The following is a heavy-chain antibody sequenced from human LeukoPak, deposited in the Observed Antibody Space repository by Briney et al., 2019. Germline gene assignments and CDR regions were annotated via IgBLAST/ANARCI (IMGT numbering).Heavy chain of an antibody. J-gene: IGHJ4*02. Sequence: GGSLRLSCAASGYTFSNAWMTWVRQAPGQGLEWVGRIKSKTDGGTTDYAAHVKGRFTISRDDSEDTLYVQMNSLKTEDTAVYYCQRGRVSDWGQGTLVTVSS. V-gene: IGHV3-15*01. CDR3: QRGRVSD. CDR1: GYTFSNAW. D-gene: IGHD6-25*01. CDR2: IKSKTDGGTT.